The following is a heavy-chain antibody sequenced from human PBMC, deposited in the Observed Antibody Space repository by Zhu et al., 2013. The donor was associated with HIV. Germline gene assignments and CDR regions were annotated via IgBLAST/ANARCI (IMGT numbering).Heavy chain of an antibody. CDR3: AKSYSRSSWVHGMDV. Sequence: QVQLVQSGAEVKKPGASVKVSCKASGYTFTGYYMQWVRQAPGQGLEWMGWSNPNSGGTNYAQKFQGRVTMTRDTSISTAYMEVSRLRSDDTAVYYCAKSYSRSSWVHGMDVWGQGTTVTVSS. CDR1: GYTFTGYY. D-gene: IGHD6-6*01. CDR2: SNPNSGGT. J-gene: IGHJ6*02. V-gene: IGHV1-2*02.